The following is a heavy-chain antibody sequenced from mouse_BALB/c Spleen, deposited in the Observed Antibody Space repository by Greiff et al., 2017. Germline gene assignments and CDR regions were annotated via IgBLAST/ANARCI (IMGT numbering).Heavy chain of an antibody. Sequence: EVQLQESGAELVKPGASVKLSCTASGFNIKDTYMHWVKQRPEQGLEWIGRIDPANGNTKYDPKFQGKATITADTSSNTAYLQLSSLTSEDTAVYYCARWLLRAYWGQGTLVTVSA. J-gene: IGHJ3*01. V-gene: IGHV14-3*02. CDR3: ARWLLRAY. CDR2: IDPANGNT. D-gene: IGHD2-3*01. CDR1: GFNIKDTY.